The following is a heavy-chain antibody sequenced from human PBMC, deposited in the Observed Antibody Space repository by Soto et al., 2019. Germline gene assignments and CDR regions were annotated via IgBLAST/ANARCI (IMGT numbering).Heavy chain of an antibody. Sequence: TSETLSLTCSVSGGSISSVGHYWTWIRQQPGKGLEWIGYSYYSGSTDYNPSLKSRATISVDRSKNQFSLNLTSVTAADTAIYYCARESGGYDSSTRYGLDVWGQGNPGHRLL. CDR1: GGSISSVGHY. CDR2: SYYSGST. D-gene: IGHD5-12*01. J-gene: IGHJ6*02. CDR3: ARESGGYDSSTRYGLDV. V-gene: IGHV4-31*03.